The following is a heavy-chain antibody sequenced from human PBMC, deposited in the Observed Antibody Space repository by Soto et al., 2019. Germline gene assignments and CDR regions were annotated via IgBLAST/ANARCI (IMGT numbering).Heavy chain of an antibody. D-gene: IGHD6-19*01. CDR3: ARAEDSSGWYNFDY. CDR1: GGSISSSNW. V-gene: IGHV4-4*02. Sequence: PSETLSLTCAVSGGSISSSNWWSWVRQPPGKGLEWIGEIYHSGSTNYNPSLKSRVTISVDKSKNQFSLKLSSVTTADTAVYYSARAEDSSGWYNFDYWGQGTLVTVSS. CDR2: IYHSGST. J-gene: IGHJ4*02.